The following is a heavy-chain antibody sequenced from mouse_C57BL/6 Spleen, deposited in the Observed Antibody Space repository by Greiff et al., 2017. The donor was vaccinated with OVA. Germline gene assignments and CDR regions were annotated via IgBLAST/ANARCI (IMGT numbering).Heavy chain of an antibody. Sequence: QVQLQQPGAELVMPGASVKLSCKASGYTFTSYWMHWVKQRPGQGLEWIGEIDPSDSYTNYNQKFKGKSTLTVDKSSSTAYMQLSSLTSEDSAVYYCARGGYGNYVNFDYWGQGTTRTVSS. CDR1: GYTFTSYW. CDR3: ARGGYGNYVNFDY. D-gene: IGHD2-1*01. J-gene: IGHJ2*01. CDR2: IDPSDSYT. V-gene: IGHV1-69*01.